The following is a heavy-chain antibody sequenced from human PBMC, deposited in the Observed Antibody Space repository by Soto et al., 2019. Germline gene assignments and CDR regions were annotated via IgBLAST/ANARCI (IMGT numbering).Heavy chain of an antibody. J-gene: IGHJ4*02. CDR2: ISPIVGTT. V-gene: IGHV1-69*01. Sequence: QVQLVQSGAEVKKPGSSVKVSCKASGGTFTNYAISWVRQAPGQGLEWMGGISPIVGTTHYAQKFQGRVTITADESSSTAYMELTRLRSEDTAMYYCARLGPHDYGGNHFDYWGRGSMVTVSS. D-gene: IGHD4-17*01. CDR3: ARLGPHDYGGNHFDY. CDR1: GGTFTNYA.